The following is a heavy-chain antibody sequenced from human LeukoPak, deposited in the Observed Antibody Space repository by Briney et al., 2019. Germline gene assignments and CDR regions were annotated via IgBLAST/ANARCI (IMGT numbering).Heavy chain of an antibody. D-gene: IGHD6-19*01. CDR1: GYTFTSYY. V-gene: IGHV1-46*01. Sequence: ASVKVSCKASGYTFTSYYMHWVRQAPGQGLEWMGIINPSGGSTSYAQKFQGRVTMTRDMSTSTVYMELSSLKAEDTAVYYCARVQAGPYYFDYWGQGTLVTVSS. J-gene: IGHJ4*02. CDR3: ARVQAGPYYFDY. CDR2: INPSGGST.